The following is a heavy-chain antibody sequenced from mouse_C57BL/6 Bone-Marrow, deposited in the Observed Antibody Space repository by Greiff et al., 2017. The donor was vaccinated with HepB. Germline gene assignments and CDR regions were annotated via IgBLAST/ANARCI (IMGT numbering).Heavy chain of an antibody. V-gene: IGHV1-50*01. CDR1: GYTFTSYW. J-gene: IGHJ2*01. Sequence: VQLQQPGAELVKPGASVKLSCKASGYTFTSYWMQWVKQRPGQGLEWIGEIDPSDSYTNYNQKFKGKATLTVDTSSSTAYMQLSSLTSEDSAVYYCAREGLLRGVDYWGQGTTLTVSS. CDR2: IDPSDSYT. CDR3: AREGLLRGVDY. D-gene: IGHD1-1*01.